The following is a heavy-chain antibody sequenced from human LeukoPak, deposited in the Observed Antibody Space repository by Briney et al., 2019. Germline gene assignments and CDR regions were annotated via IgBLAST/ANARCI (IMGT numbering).Heavy chain of an antibody. CDR1: GGSFSGYY. Sequence: SETLSVTCAVYGGSFSGYYWNWIRQPPGKGLEWIGEVSHNGSTNYNPSLKSRVTISLDTSKNQFSLKLSSVTAADTALYYCARGGIKYDTSGYRYWGQGTLVTVSS. CDR2: VSHNGST. J-gene: IGHJ4*02. CDR3: ARGGIKYDTSGYRY. V-gene: IGHV4-34*01. D-gene: IGHD3-22*01.